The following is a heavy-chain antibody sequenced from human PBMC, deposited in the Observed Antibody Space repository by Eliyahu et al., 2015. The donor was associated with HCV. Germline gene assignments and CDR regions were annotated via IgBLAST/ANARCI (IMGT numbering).Heavy chain of an antibody. CDR2: IRSKANSYAT. CDR3: TRAGVIVSDY. D-gene: IGHD3-16*02. CDR1: GFTFSGSA. V-gene: IGHV3-73*01. J-gene: IGHJ4*02. Sequence: EVRLVESGGGLVQPGGSLKLSCAASGFTFSGSAIHWVRQASGKGLEWVGRIRSKANSYATAYAASVKGRFTISRDDSKNTAYLRMNSLKTEDTAVYYCTRAGVIVSDYWGQGTLVTVSS.